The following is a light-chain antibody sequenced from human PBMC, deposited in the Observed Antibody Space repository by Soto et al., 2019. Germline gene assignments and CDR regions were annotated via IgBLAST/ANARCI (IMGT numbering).Light chain of an antibody. CDR2: MTN. J-gene: IGLJ3*02. CDR3: AAWDDSLRAWV. CDR1: WYNIGKNL. Sequence: QSVLTQPPSASGTPGQTVTISCSGGWYNIGKNLGYWYQQFPGTAPKLLIYMTNQRPSGVPDRFSGSKSGSSASLAVSVLRSEDEAVYYCAAWDDSLRAWVFGGGTKVTVL. V-gene: IGLV1-47*01.